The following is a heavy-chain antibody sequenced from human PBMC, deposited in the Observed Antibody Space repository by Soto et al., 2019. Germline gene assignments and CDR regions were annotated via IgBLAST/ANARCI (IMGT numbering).Heavy chain of an antibody. V-gene: IGHV1-2*04. CDR1: GYTFTGYY. CDR2: INPNSGGT. CDR3: ARDGSGSSAVYDAFDI. D-gene: IGHD3-10*01. Sequence: GASVKVSCKASGYTFTGYYMHWVRQAPGQGLEWMGWINPNSGGTNYAQKFQGWVTMTRDTSISTAYMELSRLRSDDTAVYYCARDGSGSSAVYDAFDIWGQGTMVTVSS. J-gene: IGHJ3*02.